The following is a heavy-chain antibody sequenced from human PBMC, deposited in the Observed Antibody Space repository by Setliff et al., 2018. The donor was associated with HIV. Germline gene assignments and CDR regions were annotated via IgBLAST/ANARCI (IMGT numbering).Heavy chain of an antibody. Sequence: SETLSLTCTVSGGSISSDSSSWTWIRQHPGKGLEWIGCIFNSGSTHYKPSLKSRLTISLDTSKSQFSLNLRSVTAADTAVYYCARDLSTDSSGPYYHMDVWGRGITVTVSS. CDR1: GGSISSDSSS. J-gene: IGHJ6*03. V-gene: IGHV4-31*03. D-gene: IGHD3-22*01. CDR2: IFNSGST. CDR3: ARDLSTDSSGPYYHMDV.